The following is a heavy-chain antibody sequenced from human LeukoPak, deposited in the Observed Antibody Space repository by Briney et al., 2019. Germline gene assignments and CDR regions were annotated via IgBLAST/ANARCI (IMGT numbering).Heavy chain of an antibody. D-gene: IGHD1-20*01. J-gene: IGHJ6*03. CDR3: ASLTGTTDYYYYMDV. V-gene: IGHV4-34*01. Sequence: SETLSLTCAVYGGSFSGYDWSWIRQPPGKGLEWIGEINHSGSTNYNPSLKSRVTISVDTSKNQFSLKLTSVTAADTAVYYCASLTGTTDYYYYMDVWGKGTTVTVSS. CDR2: INHSGST. CDR1: GGSFSGYD.